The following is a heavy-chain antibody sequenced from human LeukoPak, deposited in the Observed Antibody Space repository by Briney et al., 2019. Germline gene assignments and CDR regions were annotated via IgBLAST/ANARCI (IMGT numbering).Heavy chain of an antibody. CDR3: AKDLRVVVTAIPCYLDY. CDR2: ISGSGGST. Sequence: PPGGSLRLSCAASGFTFNTYAINWVRQAPGKGLEWVSAISGSGGSTYYADSVKGRFTMSRDNSKNMLYLQMNSLRAEDTAVYYCAKDLRVVVTAIPCYLDYWGQGTLVTVSS. J-gene: IGHJ4*02. V-gene: IGHV3-23*01. D-gene: IGHD2-21*02. CDR1: GFTFNTYA.